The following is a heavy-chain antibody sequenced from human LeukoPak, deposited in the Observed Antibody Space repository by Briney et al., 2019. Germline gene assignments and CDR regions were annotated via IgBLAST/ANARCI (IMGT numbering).Heavy chain of an antibody. V-gene: IGHV3-30-3*01. CDR2: ISYDGSNK. D-gene: IGHD3-10*01. Sequence: PGRSLRLSCAASGFTFSSYAMHWVRQAPGKGLEWVAVISYDGSNKYYADSVKGRFTISRDDSKNTLYLQMNSLKTEDTAVYYCTTDQWVTMVRGVEAFDIWGQGTMVTVSS. J-gene: IGHJ3*02. CDR3: TTDQWVTMVRGVEAFDI. CDR1: GFTFSSYA.